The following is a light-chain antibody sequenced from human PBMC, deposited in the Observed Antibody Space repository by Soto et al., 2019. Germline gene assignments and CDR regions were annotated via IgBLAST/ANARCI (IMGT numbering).Light chain of an antibody. CDR2: WAS. CDR3: QQYFDVPFT. CDR1: RSVLYKSNNKNH. V-gene: IGKV4-1*01. Sequence: DIVMTQSQDSLAVSLGERATMNCKFSRSVLYKSNNKNHLAWYQQKPGQPPQLIIYWASTRESGVPERFSGSGSGTDFTLTISSLEAEDVAFYWCQQYFDVPFTFGGGTKVDIK. J-gene: IGKJ4*01.